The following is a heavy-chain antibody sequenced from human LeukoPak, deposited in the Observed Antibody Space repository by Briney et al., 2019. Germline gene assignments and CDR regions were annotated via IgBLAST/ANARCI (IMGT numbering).Heavy chain of an antibody. J-gene: IGHJ6*02. Sequence: GGSLRLSCAASGFTFSSYAMSWVRQAPGKGLEWVSAISGSGGSTYYADSVNGRFTISRDNSKNTLYLQMNSLRAEDTAVYYCAKTSTSGSRYYSYGMDVWGQGTTVTVSS. CDR1: GFTFSSYA. CDR3: AKTSTSGSRYYSYGMDV. CDR2: ISGSGGST. D-gene: IGHD3-10*01. V-gene: IGHV3-23*01.